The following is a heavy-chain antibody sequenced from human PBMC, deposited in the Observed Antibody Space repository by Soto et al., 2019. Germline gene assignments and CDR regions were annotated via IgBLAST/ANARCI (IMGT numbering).Heavy chain of an antibody. CDR3: ANLLYYYDSSPLDY. D-gene: IGHD3-22*01. J-gene: IGHJ4*02. CDR2: ISGSGGST. V-gene: IGHV3-23*01. Sequence: GGSLRLSCAASGFTFSSYAMSWVRQAPGKGLEWVSAISGSGGSTYYAGSVKGRFTISRDNSKNTLYLQMNSLRAEDTAVYYCANLLYYYDSSPLDYWGQGTLVTVSS. CDR1: GFTFSSYA.